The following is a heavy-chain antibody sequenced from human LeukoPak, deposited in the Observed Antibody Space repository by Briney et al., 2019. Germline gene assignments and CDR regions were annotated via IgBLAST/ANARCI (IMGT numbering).Heavy chain of an antibody. V-gene: IGHV4-59*11. D-gene: IGHD4-17*01. CDR3: ARDPTTVTKGFDV. CDR2: ISSIGST. J-gene: IGHJ3*01. CDR1: DDSFNTHY. Sequence: SETLSITCSVSDDSFNTHYWTWIRHPPGKGLEWIGYISSIGSTNYNPSLKSRVTITIDTSKKQFSLKMTSVTAADTAVYYCARDPTTVTKGFDVWGQGTMVTVSS.